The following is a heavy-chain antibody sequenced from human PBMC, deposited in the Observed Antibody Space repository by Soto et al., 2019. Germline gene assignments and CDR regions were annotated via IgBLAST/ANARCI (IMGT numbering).Heavy chain of an antibody. CDR1: GDSVSSSNYY. CDR2: IYYGGST. J-gene: IGHJ6*02. CDR3: SKTDYYYNGMDV. Sequence: QLQLQESGPGLVKPSETLSLTCTVSGDSVSSSNYYWGWIRQPPGKGLEWIGSIYYGGSTFYNPSLKSRVTISVDTSKNQFSLRLSSVTAADTAVYYCSKTDYYYNGMDVWGQGTTVTVSS. V-gene: IGHV4-39*01.